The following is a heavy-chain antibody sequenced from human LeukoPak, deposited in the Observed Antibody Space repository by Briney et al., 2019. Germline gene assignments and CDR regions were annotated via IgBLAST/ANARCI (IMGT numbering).Heavy chain of an antibody. CDR2: INHSGST. CDR1: GGSFSGYY. J-gene: IGHJ6*03. Sequence: SETLSLTCAVYGGSFSGYYWSWIRQPPGKGLEWIGEINHSGSTNCNPSLKSRVTISVDTSKNQFSLKLSSVTAADTAVYYCARGVSYYYYYYMDVWGKGTTVTVSS. V-gene: IGHV4-34*01. CDR3: ARGVSYYYYYYMDV.